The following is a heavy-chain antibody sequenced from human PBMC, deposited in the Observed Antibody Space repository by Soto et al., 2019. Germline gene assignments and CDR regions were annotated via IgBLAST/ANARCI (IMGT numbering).Heavy chain of an antibody. V-gene: IGHV3-9*01. D-gene: IGHD3-10*01. J-gene: IGHJ4*02. CDR2: ISWNSGSI. CDR3: AKDYYYGSGSPDGYFDY. CDR1: GFTFDDYA. Sequence: GGSLRLSCAASGFTFDDYAMHWVRQAPGKGLEWVSGISWNSGSIGYADSVKGRFTISRDNAKNSLYLQMNSLRAEDTALYYCAKDYYYGSGSPDGYFDYWGQGTLVTVSS.